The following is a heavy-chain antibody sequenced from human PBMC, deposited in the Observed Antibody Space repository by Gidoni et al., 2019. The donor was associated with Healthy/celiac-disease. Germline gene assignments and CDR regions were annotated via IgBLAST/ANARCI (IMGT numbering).Heavy chain of an antibody. CDR1: GGSFSGYY. Sequence: QVQLQQWGAGLLKPSETLSLTCAVYGGSFSGYYWSWIRQPPGKGLEWIGEINHSGSTNYNPSLKSRVTISVDTSKNQFSLKLSSVTAADTAVYYCARRTRTKRDGWFDPWGQGTLVTVSS. D-gene: IGHD2-2*01. CDR3: ARRTRTKRDGWFDP. J-gene: IGHJ5*02. V-gene: IGHV4-34*01. CDR2: INHSGST.